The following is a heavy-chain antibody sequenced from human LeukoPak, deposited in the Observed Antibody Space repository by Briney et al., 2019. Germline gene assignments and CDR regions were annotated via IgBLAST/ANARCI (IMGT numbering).Heavy chain of an antibody. J-gene: IGHJ4*02. CDR2: INHSGST. CDR1: GGSFSGYY. CDR3: ARVRNDSSGYYYRSFDY. Sequence: SETLSLTCAVYGGSFSGYYWSWIRQPPGKGLEWIGEINHSGSTNYNPSLKSRVTISVDTSKNQFSLKLSSVTAADTAVYYCARVRNDSSGYYYRSFDYRGQGTLVTVSS. V-gene: IGHV4-34*01. D-gene: IGHD3-22*01.